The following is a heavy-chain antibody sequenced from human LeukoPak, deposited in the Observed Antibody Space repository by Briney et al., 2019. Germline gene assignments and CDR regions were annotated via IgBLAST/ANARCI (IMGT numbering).Heavy chain of an antibody. J-gene: IGHJ4*02. Sequence: SETLSLTCAASGGSIRSSSYYWGWIRQPPGKGLEWIGSIYYSGTTYYNPSLKSRVTISVDTSKNQFSLNLNSVTAADTAVYYCATQVGAARTYFVYWGQGTLVTVSS. D-gene: IGHD6-6*01. V-gene: IGHV4-39*01. CDR3: ATQVGAARTYFVY. CDR2: IYYSGTT. CDR1: GGSIRSSSYY.